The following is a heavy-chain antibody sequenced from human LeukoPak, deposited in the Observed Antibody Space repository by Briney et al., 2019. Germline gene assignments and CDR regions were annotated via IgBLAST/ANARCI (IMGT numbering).Heavy chain of an antibody. CDR1: GVSITSYY. V-gene: IGHV4-59*08. Sequence: PSETLSLTCTVSGVSITSYYWHWIRQPPGKGLEWVGYAYYSAITNYNPSLRNRLTISLDTSNNQFSLKLTSVTAADTALYYCARSDGSRGRYLLDSWGQGTLVAVSS. CDR3: ARSDGSRGRYLLDS. CDR2: AYYSAIT. D-gene: IGHD2-15*01. J-gene: IGHJ4*02.